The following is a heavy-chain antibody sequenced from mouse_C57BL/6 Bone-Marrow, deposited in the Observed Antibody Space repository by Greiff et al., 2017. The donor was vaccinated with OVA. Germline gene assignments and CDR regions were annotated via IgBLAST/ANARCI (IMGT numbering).Heavy chain of an antibody. J-gene: IGHJ2*01. V-gene: IGHV1-69*01. CDR2: IDPSDSYT. CDR1: GYTFTSYW. D-gene: IGHD1-1*01. CDR3: AREGITTVVNFDY. Sequence: VQLQQPGAELVMPGASVKLSCKASGYTFTSYWMHWVKQRPGQGLEWIGEIDPSDSYTNYNQKFKGKSTLTVDKSSSTAYMQLSSLTSEDSAVYYCAREGITTVVNFDYWGQGTTLTGSS.